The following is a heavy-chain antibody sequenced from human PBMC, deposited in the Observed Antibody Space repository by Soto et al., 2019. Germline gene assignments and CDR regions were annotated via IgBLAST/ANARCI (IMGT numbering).Heavy chain of an antibody. CDR3: GKEKNNWNYGWFAP. CDR1: GGSISSYY. CDR2: IYYSGST. D-gene: IGHD1-7*01. J-gene: IGHJ5*02. Sequence: PSETLSLTCTVSGGSISSYYWSWIRQPPGKGLEWIGYIYYSGSTNYNPSLKSRVTISVDTSKNQFSLKLSSVTAADTAVYYCGKEKNNWNYGWFAPWGQGTLVTVSS. V-gene: IGHV4-59*01.